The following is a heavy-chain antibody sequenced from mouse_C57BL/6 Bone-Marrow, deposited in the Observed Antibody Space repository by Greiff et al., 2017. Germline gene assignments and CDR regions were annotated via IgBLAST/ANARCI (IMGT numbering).Heavy chain of an antibody. D-gene: IGHD2-10*02. CDR1: GYTFTSYW. J-gene: IGHJ2*01. CDR2: IHPNGGST. CDR3: SRSGSINY. V-gene: IGHV1-64*01. Sequence: VQLLQSGAELVKPGASVKLSCKASGYTFTSYWMHWVKQRPGQGLEWIGMIHPNGGSTNYNEKFKSKATLTVDKSSSTAYMQLSSLTSEDSAVYYCSRSGSINYWGQGTTLTVSS.